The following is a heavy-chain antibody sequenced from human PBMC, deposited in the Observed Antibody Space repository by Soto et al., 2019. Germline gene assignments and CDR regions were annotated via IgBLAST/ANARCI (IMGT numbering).Heavy chain of an antibody. D-gene: IGHD2-15*01. CDR2: IKQDGSEK. CDR3: ARDLISATGFDY. Sequence: EVHLVESGGGLGQPGGSLRLSCAASGCTFSSYWMSWVRQAPGKGLEWVANIKQDGSEKYYVDSVKGRFTISRDNPKNSLYLQLNSLRAEDTAVYYCARDLISATGFDYWGQGTLVTVSS. CDR1: GCTFSSYW. V-gene: IGHV3-7*05. J-gene: IGHJ4*02.